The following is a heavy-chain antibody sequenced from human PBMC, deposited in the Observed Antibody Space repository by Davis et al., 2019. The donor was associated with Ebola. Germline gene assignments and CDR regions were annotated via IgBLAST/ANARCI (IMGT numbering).Heavy chain of an antibody. Sequence: GGSLRLSCAAPGFAFSSFTMNWVRQAPGKGLEWVAAIYSRGTTHYAAPVRGRFTISRDNAKNSLYLQLNSLRADDTAVYYCARQGDSSGFPPYYGLDVWGQGTTVTVSS. V-gene: IGHV3-21*01. CDR3: ARQGDSSGFPPYYGLDV. D-gene: IGHD3-22*01. CDR1: GFAFSSFT. CDR2: IYSRGTT. J-gene: IGHJ6*02.